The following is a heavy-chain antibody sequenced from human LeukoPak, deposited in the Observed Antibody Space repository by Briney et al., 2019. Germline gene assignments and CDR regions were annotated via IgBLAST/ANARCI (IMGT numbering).Heavy chain of an antibody. D-gene: IGHD4-17*01. CDR1: GGSISSYY. J-gene: IGHJ4*02. V-gene: IGHV4-59*01. Sequence: PAETLSLTCTVSGGSISSYYWSWIRRPPGKGLEWIGYIYYSGSTNYNPSLKSRVTISVDTSKNQFSLKLSSVTAADTAVYYCARGPDYGDYVRWGQGTLVTVSS. CDR2: IYYSGST. CDR3: ARGPDYGDYVR.